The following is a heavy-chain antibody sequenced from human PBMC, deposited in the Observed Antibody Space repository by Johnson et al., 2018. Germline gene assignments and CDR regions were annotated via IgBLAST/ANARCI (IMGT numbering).Heavy chain of an antibody. CDR1: GFTFSSYA. D-gene: IGHD6-13*01. CDR3: ARVGIDAAGIADYYMDV. CDR2: ISYDRSNQ. J-gene: IGHJ6*03. V-gene: IGHV3-30*03. Sequence: QVQLVQSGGGVVQPGRSLRLSCAASGFTFSSYAMHWVRQAPGKGLEWVALISYDRSNQYYADSVKVRFTIFRDNPKNTLNLQMNSLGVEDTAVFYCARVGIDAAGIADYYMDVWGKGTTVTVSS.